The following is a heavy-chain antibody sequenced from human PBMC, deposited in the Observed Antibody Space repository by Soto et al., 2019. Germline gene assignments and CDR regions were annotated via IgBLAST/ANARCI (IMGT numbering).Heavy chain of an antibody. CDR3: ARATAYYCLNSDCVFFFDH. CDR2: SYHGGTT. V-gene: IGHV4-31*02. Sequence: QVLLQESGPRLVKPSQTLSLSCSVSGGSIDNAPYYWSWIRHLPGKGPELIGYSYHGGTTYFSPSLKSRVTMLIDTSKNQFSLEMPCVTAADTATYFCARATAYYCLNSDCVFFFDHWGRGALVAVSS. D-gene: IGHD3-16*01. CDR1: GGSIDNAPYY. J-gene: IGHJ4*02.